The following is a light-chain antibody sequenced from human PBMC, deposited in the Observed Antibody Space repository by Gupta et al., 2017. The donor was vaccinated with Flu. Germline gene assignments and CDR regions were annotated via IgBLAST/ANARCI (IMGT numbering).Light chain of an antibody. CDR3: QQYDTSPLT. J-gene: IGKJ4*01. CDR1: RSLSTRF. CDR2: RTS. V-gene: IGKV3-20*01. Sequence: EIVLTQSPDILSLSPGERATLPCRASRSLSTRFLAWYQQRPGQAPSLLIYRTSNRATGTPDRFSGNGSGTDFTLTISGLEPEDFAVYFCQQYDTSPLTFGGGTTIEIK.